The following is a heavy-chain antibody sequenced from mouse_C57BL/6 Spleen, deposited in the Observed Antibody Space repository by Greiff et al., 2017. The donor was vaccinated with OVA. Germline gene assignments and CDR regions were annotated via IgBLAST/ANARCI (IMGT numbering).Heavy chain of an antibody. V-gene: IGHV14-1*01. Sequence: VQLQQSGAELVRPGASVKWSCTASGFNIKDYYMHWVKQRPEQGLEWIGRIDPEDGDTEYAPKFQGKATMTADTSSNTAYLQLSSLTSEDTAVYYCTAITTVVPYYFDYWGQGTTLTVSS. CDR2: IDPEDGDT. CDR3: TAITTVVPYYFDY. J-gene: IGHJ2*01. D-gene: IGHD1-1*01. CDR1: GFNIKDYY.